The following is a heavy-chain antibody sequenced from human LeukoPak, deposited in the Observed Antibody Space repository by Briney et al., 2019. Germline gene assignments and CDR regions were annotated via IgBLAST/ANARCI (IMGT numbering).Heavy chain of an antibody. CDR1: GFTFSSYW. V-gene: IGHV3-74*01. D-gene: IGHD3-22*01. CDR3: ARDFTGMIVGIDY. CDR2: INSDGSST. J-gene: IGHJ4*02. Sequence: GGSLRLSCAASGFTFSSYWMHWVRQAPGKGLVWVSRINSDGSSTSYAGSVKGRFTISRDNAKNTLYLQMNSLRAEDTAVYYCARDFTGMIVGIDYWGQGTLVTVSS.